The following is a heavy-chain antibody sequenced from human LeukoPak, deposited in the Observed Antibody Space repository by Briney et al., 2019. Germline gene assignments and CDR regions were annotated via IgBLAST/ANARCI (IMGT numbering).Heavy chain of an antibody. Sequence: GGSLRLSCAASGFIFSSSSMNWVRQAPGKGLEWISYISTTSRTIKHADSVKGRFTISRDNAKNSLYLQMNSLRAEDTGVYYCARDVETNWGQGTLVTVSS. D-gene: IGHD2-21*01. CDR3: ARDVETN. J-gene: IGHJ4*02. V-gene: IGHV3-48*04. CDR2: ISTTSRTI. CDR1: GFIFSSSS.